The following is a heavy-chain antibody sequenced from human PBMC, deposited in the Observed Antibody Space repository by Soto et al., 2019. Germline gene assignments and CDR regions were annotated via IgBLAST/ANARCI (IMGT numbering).Heavy chain of an antibody. CDR2: ISYDGSNK. D-gene: IGHD5-12*01. V-gene: IGHV3-30*18. J-gene: IGHJ4*02. Sequence: HPGGSLRLSCAASGFTFSSYGMHWVRQAPGKGLEWVAVISYDGSNKYYADSVKGRFTISRDNSKNTLYLQMNSLRAEDTAVYYCAKDFGLATIDYWGQGSLVTVSS. CDR1: GFTFSSYG. CDR3: AKDFGLATIDY.